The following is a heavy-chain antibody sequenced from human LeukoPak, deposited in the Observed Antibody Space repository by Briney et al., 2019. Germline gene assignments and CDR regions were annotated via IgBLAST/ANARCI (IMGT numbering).Heavy chain of an antibody. V-gene: IGHV1-18*01. CDR3: ARVPRYYDILTGYYGPNAFDI. CDR2: ISAYNGNR. CDR1: GYTFTTYG. D-gene: IGHD3-9*01. Sequence: ASVKVSCKASGYTFTTYGISWVRQAPGQGLEWMGWISAYNGNRNYAQKLQGRVTMTTDTSTSTAYMELRSLRSDDTAVYYCARVPRYYDILTGYYGPNAFDIWGQGTMVTVSS. J-gene: IGHJ3*02.